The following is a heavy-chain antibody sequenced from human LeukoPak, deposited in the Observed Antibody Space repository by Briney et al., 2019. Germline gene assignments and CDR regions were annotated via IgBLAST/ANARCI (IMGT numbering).Heavy chain of an antibody. CDR1: GYTFTSYD. Sequence: SVKVSCKASGYTFTSYDISWVRQAPGQGLEWMGRIIPILGIANYAQKFQGRVTITADKSTSTAYMELSSLRSEDTAVYYCVSGHGTTAHWYNWFDPWGQGTLVTVSS. V-gene: IGHV1-69*04. CDR2: IIPILGIA. J-gene: IGHJ5*02. CDR3: VSGHGTTAHWYNWFDP. D-gene: IGHD4-17*01.